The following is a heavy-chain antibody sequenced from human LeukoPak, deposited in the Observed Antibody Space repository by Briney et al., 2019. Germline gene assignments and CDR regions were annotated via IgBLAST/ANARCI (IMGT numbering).Heavy chain of an antibody. CDR2: MNPNSGNT. Sequence: ASVKVSCKASGYTFTSYDINWVRQATGQGLEWMGWMNPNSGNTGYAQKFQGRVTMTRNTSISTAYMELSSLRSEDTAAYYCARAPSADYDFWSGYYDRYAFDIWGQGTMVTVSS. D-gene: IGHD3-3*01. J-gene: IGHJ3*02. V-gene: IGHV1-8*01. CDR3: ARAPSADYDFWSGYYDRYAFDI. CDR1: GYTFTSYD.